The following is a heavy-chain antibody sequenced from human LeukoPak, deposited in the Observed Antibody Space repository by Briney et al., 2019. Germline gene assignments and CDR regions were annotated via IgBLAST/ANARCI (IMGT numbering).Heavy chain of an antibody. CDR3: ASSPGGNWNFDY. CDR1: GYTFTGYY. Sequence: GASVKVSCKASGYTFTGYYMHWVRQAPGQGLEWMGWINSNSGGTNYAQKFQGRDTMTRDTSISTAYMELSRLRSDDTAVYYCASSPGGNWNFDYWGQGTLATVSS. D-gene: IGHD1-1*01. V-gene: IGHV1-2*02. J-gene: IGHJ4*02. CDR2: INSNSGGT.